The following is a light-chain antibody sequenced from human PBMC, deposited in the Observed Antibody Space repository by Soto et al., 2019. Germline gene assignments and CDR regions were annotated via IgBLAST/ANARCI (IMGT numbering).Light chain of an antibody. CDR3: QQYGSYPLT. Sequence: EVVLTQSPGALSLSPGERATLSCRASQSVDSSYFAWYQQRPGQAPRLLIYETSSRATGIPDRFSGSGSGTDFTLTVSRLEPEDFEVYFCQQYGSYPLTFGVGTKVEIK. CDR2: ETS. V-gene: IGKV3-20*01. J-gene: IGKJ4*01. CDR1: QSVDSSY.